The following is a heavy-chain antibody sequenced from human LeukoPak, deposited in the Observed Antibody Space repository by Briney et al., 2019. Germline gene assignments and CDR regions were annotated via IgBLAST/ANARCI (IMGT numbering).Heavy chain of an antibody. V-gene: IGHV3-74*01. D-gene: IGHD3-3*01. J-gene: IGHJ3*02. CDR1: GFTFSRYW. CDR2: INSDGSTT. CDR3: TSRDFWSGSGAFDI. Sequence: PGGSLRLSCAASGFTFSRYWMHWVRQAPGKGLVWVSRINSDGSTTSYADSVKGRFTISRDNAKNTLYLQMNRLRDEDTAVYYCTSRDFWSGSGAFDIWGQGTMVTVSS.